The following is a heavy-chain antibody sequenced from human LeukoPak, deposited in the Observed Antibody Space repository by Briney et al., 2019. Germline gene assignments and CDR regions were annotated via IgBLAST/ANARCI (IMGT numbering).Heavy chain of an antibody. Sequence: GAPVKVSCKASGYTFTSYGISWVRQAPGQGLEWMGWISAYNGNTNYAQKLQGRVTMTTDTSTSTAYMELRSLRSDDTAVYYCARDSSVRIAAAIKYDYWGQGTLVTVSS. CDR2: ISAYNGNT. J-gene: IGHJ4*02. CDR3: ARDSSVRIAAAIKYDY. D-gene: IGHD6-13*01. V-gene: IGHV1-18*01. CDR1: GYTFTSYG.